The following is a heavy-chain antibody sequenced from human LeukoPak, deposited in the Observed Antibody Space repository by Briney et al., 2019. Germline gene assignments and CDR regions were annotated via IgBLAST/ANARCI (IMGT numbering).Heavy chain of an antibody. V-gene: IGHV4-34*01. Sequence: SETLSLTCAVYGGSFSGYYWSWIRQPPGKGLEWIEEINHSGGTNYNPSLKSRVTISVDTSKNQFSLKLSSVTAADTAVYYCAREISFSGYSGYDGGIYYFDYWGQGTLVTVSS. D-gene: IGHD5-12*01. CDR1: GGSFSGYY. CDR2: INHSGGT. J-gene: IGHJ4*02. CDR3: AREISFSGYSGYDGGIYYFDY.